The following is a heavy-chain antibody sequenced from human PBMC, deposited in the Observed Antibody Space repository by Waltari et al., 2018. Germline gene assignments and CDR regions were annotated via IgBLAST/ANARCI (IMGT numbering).Heavy chain of an antibody. CDR2: IKQDGSDK. Sequence: EVQLVESGGGLVQPGGSLRLSCAASVFTFSSYWMHWVRQAPGKGLEWVANIKQDGSDKNYMDSVKGRFTISRDNARNSLFLQMNSLGVEDTAVYYCARPRADYWGQGTLVTVSS. J-gene: IGHJ4*02. CDR1: VFTFSSYW. V-gene: IGHV3-7*01. CDR3: ARPRADY.